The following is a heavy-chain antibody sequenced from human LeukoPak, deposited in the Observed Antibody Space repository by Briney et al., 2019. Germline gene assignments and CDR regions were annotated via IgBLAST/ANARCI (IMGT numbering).Heavy chain of an antibody. Sequence: GGSLRLSCAASGFTVSSNYMSWVRQAPGKGLEWVSVIYSGGSTYYADSVKGRFTISRDNSKNTLYLQMNSLRAEDTAVYYCTKPMCSSTSCYRYFDYWGQGSPVTVSS. CDR3: TKPMCSSTSCYRYFDY. D-gene: IGHD2-2*01. V-gene: IGHV3-53*01. J-gene: IGHJ4*02. CDR1: GFTVSSNY. CDR2: IYSGGST.